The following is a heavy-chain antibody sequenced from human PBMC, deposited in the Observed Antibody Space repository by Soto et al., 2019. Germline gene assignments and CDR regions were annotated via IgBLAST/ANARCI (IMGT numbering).Heavy chain of an antibody. CDR1: GGSISSSSYY. D-gene: IGHD1-26*01. J-gene: IGHJ6*01. CDR2: IYYSGST. V-gene: IGHV4-39*01. Sequence: SETLSLTCTVSGGSISSSSYYWGWIRQPPGKGLEWIGSIYYSGSTYYNPSLKSRVTISVDTSKNQFSLKLSSVTAADTAVYYCASGRELLLPYYYYYGMDVWGQGTTVT. CDR3: ASGRELLLPYYYYYGMDV.